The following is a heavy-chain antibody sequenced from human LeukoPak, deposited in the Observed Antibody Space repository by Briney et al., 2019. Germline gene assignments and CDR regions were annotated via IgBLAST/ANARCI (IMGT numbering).Heavy chain of an antibody. CDR1: GFTFSDYN. Sequence: GGPLRLSCAASGFTFSDYNMRWTRQAPGKGLEWVSSISRSGSTKYYADSVKGRFTISRDNAKNSLFLQMNSLRAEDTAVYYCARVLRYCSGGNCYSGGLGYMDVWGKGTTVTISS. V-gene: IGHV3-11*01. CDR2: ISRSGSTK. J-gene: IGHJ6*03. D-gene: IGHD2-15*01. CDR3: ARVLRYCSGGNCYSGGLGYMDV.